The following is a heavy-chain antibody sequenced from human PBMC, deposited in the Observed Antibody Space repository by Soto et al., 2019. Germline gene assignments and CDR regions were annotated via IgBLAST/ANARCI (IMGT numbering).Heavy chain of an antibody. CDR3: ARDLMVATSGYYYYGMDV. CDR2: IIPIFGTA. Sequence: SVKVSCKASGGTFSSYAISWVRQAPGQGLEWMGGIIPIFGTANYAQKFQGRVTITADKSTSTAYMELSSLRSEDTAVYYCARDLMVATSGYYYYGMDVWGQGTTVTVSS. J-gene: IGHJ6*02. CDR1: GGTFSSYA. V-gene: IGHV1-69*06. D-gene: IGHD5-12*01.